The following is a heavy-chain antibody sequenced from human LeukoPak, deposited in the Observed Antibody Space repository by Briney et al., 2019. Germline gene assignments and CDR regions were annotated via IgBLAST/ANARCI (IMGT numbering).Heavy chain of an antibody. D-gene: IGHD3-3*01. J-gene: IGHJ5*02. CDR2: IYHSGST. CDR1: GGSISSGGYY. Sequence: PSETLSLTCTVSGGSISSGGYYWSWIRQPPGKGLEWIGYIYHSGSTYYNPSLKSRVTISVDRSKNQFSLKLSSVTAADTAVYYCARHATRFLEWLLFDPWGQGTLVTVSS. CDR3: ARHATRFLEWLLFDP. V-gene: IGHV4-30-2*01.